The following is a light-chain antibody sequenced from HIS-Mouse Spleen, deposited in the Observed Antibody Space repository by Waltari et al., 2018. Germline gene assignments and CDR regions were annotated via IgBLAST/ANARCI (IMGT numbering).Light chain of an antibody. Sequence: HSVLTQPPSASGTPGQRVTISCSGSSSNIGSNYVYWYQQLPGTAPKLLIYRNNRRPSGVPARFSGSKSGTSASLAISGLRSEDEADYYCAAWDDSLSGPVFGGGTKLTVL. J-gene: IGLJ3*02. CDR3: AAWDDSLSGPV. CDR2: RNN. CDR1: SSNIGSNY. V-gene: IGLV1-47*01.